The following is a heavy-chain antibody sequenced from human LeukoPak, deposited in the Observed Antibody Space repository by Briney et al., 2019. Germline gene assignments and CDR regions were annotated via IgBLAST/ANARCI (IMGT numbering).Heavy chain of an antibody. Sequence: VASVKVSCKASGYTFTDYYIHWVRQAPGQGLEWMGWINPNTGGTNYAQKFQGRVTMTRDTSISTTYMELSRLKSDDTAVYYCARVHGYCSSTSCYRDFDYWGQGTLVTVSS. CDR1: GYTFTDYY. J-gene: IGHJ4*02. CDR3: ARVHGYCSSTSCYRDFDY. CDR2: INPNTGGT. V-gene: IGHV1-2*02. D-gene: IGHD2-2*01.